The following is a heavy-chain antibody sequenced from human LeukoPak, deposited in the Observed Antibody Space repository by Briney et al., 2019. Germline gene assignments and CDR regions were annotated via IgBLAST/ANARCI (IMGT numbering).Heavy chain of an antibody. CDR2: VSSISTTI. CDR3: ARDQGMVRPLDY. V-gene: IGHV3-48*04. CDR1: GFTFSSDS. D-gene: IGHD3-10*01. Sequence: PGGSLRLSCAASGFTFSSDSMNWVRQAPGKGLEWVAYVSSISTTIYYADSVKGRFTISRDNAKNSLYLQMNSLRAEDTAVYYCARDQGMVRPLDYWGQGTLVTVSS. J-gene: IGHJ4*02.